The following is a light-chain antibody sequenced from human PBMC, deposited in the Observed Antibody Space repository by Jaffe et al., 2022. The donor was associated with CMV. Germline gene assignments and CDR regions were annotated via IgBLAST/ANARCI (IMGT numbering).Light chain of an antibody. CDR2: ASS. CDR1: QDITSR. J-gene: IGKJ5*01. Sequence: DIQMTQSPSSVSASVGDRVTITCRASQDITSRLAWYQHKPGKAPNLLIYASSNLQTGVSSRFSGSGYGTDFTLTISSLQPEDFATYYCQQAHNFPITFGQGTRLEIK. CDR3: QQAHNFPIT. V-gene: IGKV1-12*01.